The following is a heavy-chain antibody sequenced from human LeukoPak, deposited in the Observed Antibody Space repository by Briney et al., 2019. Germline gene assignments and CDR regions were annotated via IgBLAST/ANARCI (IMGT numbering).Heavy chain of an antibody. CDR1: GVSISRYY. J-gene: IGHJ3*02. CDR2: IYYSGST. V-gene: IGHV4-59*01. Sequence: AETLSLTCTVSGVSISRYYWRWLRQPPGKGLEWIGYIYYSGSTNYNPSLKSRVTISVDTSKNQLSLKLSSVTAADTAVYYCARIGIDDAIDIWGQGTMVTVSS. CDR3: ARIGIDDAIDI. D-gene: IGHD2-15*01.